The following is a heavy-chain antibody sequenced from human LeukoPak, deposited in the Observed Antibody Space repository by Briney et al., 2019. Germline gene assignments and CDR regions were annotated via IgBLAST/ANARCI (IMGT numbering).Heavy chain of an antibody. V-gene: IGHV3-30-3*01. CDR2: ISYDGSNK. Sequence: GGSLRLSCAASGFTFSSYAMHWVRQAPGKGLEWVAVISYDGSNKYYADSVKGRFTISRDNSKNTLYLQMNSLRAEDTAVYYCARDGGIYGSGRGVFDPWGQGTLVTVSS. CDR1: GFTFSSYA. D-gene: IGHD3-10*01. CDR3: ARDGGIYGSGRGVFDP. J-gene: IGHJ5*02.